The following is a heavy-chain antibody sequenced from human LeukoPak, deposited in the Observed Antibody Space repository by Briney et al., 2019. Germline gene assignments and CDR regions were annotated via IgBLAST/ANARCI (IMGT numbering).Heavy chain of an antibody. CDR3: ARDRDIVVVPAAVYYYYYYMDV. J-gene: IGHJ6*03. CDR1: GFTFSSYA. Sequence: TGGSLRLSCAASGFTFSSYAMHRVRQAPGKGLEWVAVISYDGSNKYYADSVKGRFTISRDNSKNTLYLQMNSLRAEDTAVYYCARDRDIVVVPAAVYYYYYYMDVWAKGPRSPSP. CDR2: ISYDGSNK. V-gene: IGHV3-30-3*01. D-gene: IGHD2-2*01.